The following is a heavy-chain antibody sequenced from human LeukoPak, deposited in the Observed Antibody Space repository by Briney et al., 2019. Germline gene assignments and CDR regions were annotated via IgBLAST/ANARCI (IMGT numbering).Heavy chain of an antibody. J-gene: IGHJ5*02. D-gene: IGHD2-15*01. CDR1: GGSIISYY. V-gene: IGHV4-59*12. CDR3: ARDHVVAATRWFDP. Sequence: PSETLSLTCSVSGGSIISYYWTWIRQPPGKGLEWIGSIYYSGSTYYNPSLKSRVTISVDTSKNQFSLKLSSVTAADTAVYYCARDHVVAATRWFDPWGQGTLVTVSS. CDR2: IYYSGST.